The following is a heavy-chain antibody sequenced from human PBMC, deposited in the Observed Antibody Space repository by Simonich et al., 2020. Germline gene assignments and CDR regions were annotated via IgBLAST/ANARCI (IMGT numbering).Heavy chain of an antibody. Sequence: EVQLVESGGGLVQPGGSLRLSCAASGFTFSSYWMSWVRQAPGKGLEWLANIKQDGSEKYYVDSVKVRFTNSRDNAKNSLYLQMNSLRAEDTAVYYCARDGLGTAYYYYMDVWGKGTTVTVSS. J-gene: IGHJ6*03. CDR3: ARDGLGTAYYYYMDV. CDR2: IKQDGSEK. D-gene: IGHD7-27*01. V-gene: IGHV3-7*01. CDR1: GFTFSSYW.